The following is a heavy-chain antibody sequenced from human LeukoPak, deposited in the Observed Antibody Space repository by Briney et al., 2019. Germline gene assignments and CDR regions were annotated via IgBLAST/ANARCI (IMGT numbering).Heavy chain of an antibody. D-gene: IGHD3-22*01. J-gene: IGHJ6*02. V-gene: IGHV3-7*01. CDR2: IKQDGSEK. Sequence: QPGGSLRLSCAASGFTFSSYWMSWVRQAPGKGLEWVANIKQDGSEKYYVDSVKGRFTISRDNAKNSLYLQMNSLRAEDTAVYYCARDLHSESSGYQYYYYYYGMDVWGQGTTVTVSS. CDR1: GFTFSSYW. CDR3: ARDLHSESSGYQYYYYYYGMDV.